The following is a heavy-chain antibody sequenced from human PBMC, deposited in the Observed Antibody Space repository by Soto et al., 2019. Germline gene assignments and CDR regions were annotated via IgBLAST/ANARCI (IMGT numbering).Heavy chain of an antibody. CDR3: ARGRTTRAKATSMVFVGHYSSDFGMVV. J-gene: IGHJ6*02. CDR2: TYYRSKWYN. CDR1: GDSVSSNSAA. D-gene: IGHD5-18*01. V-gene: IGHV6-1*01. Sequence: SQTLSLTCAISGDSVSSNSAAWNWIRQSPSRGLEWLGRTYYRSKWYNDYAVSVKSRITINPDTSKNQFSLQLNSVTPEDTAVYYCARGRTTRAKATSMVFVGHYSSDFGMVVWGQATTVTVS.